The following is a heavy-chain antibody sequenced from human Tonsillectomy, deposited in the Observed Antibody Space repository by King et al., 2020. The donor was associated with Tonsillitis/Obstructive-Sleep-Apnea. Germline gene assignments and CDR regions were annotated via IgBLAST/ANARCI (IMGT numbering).Heavy chain of an antibody. CDR1: GFTFSSYW. CDR2: IKQDGSEK. J-gene: IGHJ5*02. CDR3: VRKMYYYDSSVLGWFDP. D-gene: IGHD3-22*01. V-gene: IGHV3-7*04. Sequence: VQLVESGGGVVQPGRSLRLSCAASGFTFSSYWMSWVRQAPGKGLEWVANIKQDGSEKDYVDSVKGRFTISRDNAKTSLYLQMNSLRADDTAVYYCVRKMYYYDSSVLGWFDPWGQGILVTVSS.